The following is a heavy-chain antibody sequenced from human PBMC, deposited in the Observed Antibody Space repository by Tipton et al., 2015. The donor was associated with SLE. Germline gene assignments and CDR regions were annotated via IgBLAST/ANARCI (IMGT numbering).Heavy chain of an antibody. V-gene: IGHV4-61*09. CDR3: ARGTSMPMVDWFGQ. CDR1: GGSISSGSDF. CDR2: IFTSGTT. D-gene: IGHD2/OR15-2a*01. Sequence: TLSLTCTVSGGSISSGSDFWTWIRQPAGKGLEWIGYIFTSGTTKYNPSLQSRVTISADKSKNQFSLEVNSVTAADTAVYFCARGTSMPMVDWFGQWGQGTLVTAS. J-gene: IGHJ5*02.